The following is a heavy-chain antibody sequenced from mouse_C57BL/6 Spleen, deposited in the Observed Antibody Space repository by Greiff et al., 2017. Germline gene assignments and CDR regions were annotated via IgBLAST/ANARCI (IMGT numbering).Heavy chain of an antibody. J-gene: IGHJ3*01. CDR3: ARLYYDYDGFAH. Sequence: VQLQQPGAELVKPGASVKLSCKASGYTFTSYWMHWVKQRPGQGLEWIGMIPPNSGSTNYNEKFKSKATLTVDKSSSTAYMQLSSLTSEDSAVYYCARLYYDYDGFAHWGQGTLVTVSA. CDR2: IPPNSGST. CDR1: GYTFTSYW. V-gene: IGHV1-64*01. D-gene: IGHD2-4*01.